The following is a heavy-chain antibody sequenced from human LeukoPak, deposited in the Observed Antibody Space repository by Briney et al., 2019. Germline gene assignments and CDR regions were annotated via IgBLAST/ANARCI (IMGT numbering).Heavy chain of an antibody. J-gene: IGHJ6*03. CDR1: GFTFSSYA. Sequence: GGSLRLSCAASGFTFSSYAMSWVRQAPGKGLEWVANIKQDGSEKYYVDSVKGRFTISRDNAKNSLYLQMNSLRAEDTAVYYCARDLSGGVVIDYYYYYMDVWGKGTTVTVSS. D-gene: IGHD3-3*01. CDR3: ARDLSGGVVIDYYYYYMDV. V-gene: IGHV3-7*01. CDR2: IKQDGSEK.